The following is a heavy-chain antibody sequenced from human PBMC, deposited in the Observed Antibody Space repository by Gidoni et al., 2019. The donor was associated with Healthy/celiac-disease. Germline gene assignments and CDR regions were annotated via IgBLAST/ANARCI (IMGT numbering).Heavy chain of an antibody. CDR2: IKQDGSEK. D-gene: IGHD6-13*01. Sequence: EVQLVESGGGLVQPGGSLRLSCAASGFTFSSYWMSWVRQAPGKGLEWVANIKQDGSEKYYVDSVKGRFTISRDNAKNSLYLQMNSLRAEDTAVYYCAREYSSSWYNRENYFDYWGQGTLVTVSS. CDR1: GFTFSSYW. CDR3: AREYSSSWYNRENYFDY. V-gene: IGHV3-7*01. J-gene: IGHJ4*02.